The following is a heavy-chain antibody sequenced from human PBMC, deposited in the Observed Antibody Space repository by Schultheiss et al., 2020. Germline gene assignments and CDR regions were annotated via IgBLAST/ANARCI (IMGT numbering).Heavy chain of an antibody. D-gene: IGHD3-3*01. CDR2: IIPIFGTA. V-gene: IGHV1-69*13. Sequence: SVKVSCKASGGTFSSYAISWVRQAPGQGLEWMGGIIPIFGTANYAQKFQGRVTITADESTSTAYMELSSLRSEDTAVYYCARAVVVTIFGVVTKPRRPYGMDVWGQGTTVNVS. J-gene: IGHJ6*02. CDR1: GGTFSSYA. CDR3: ARAVVVTIFGVVTKPRRPYGMDV.